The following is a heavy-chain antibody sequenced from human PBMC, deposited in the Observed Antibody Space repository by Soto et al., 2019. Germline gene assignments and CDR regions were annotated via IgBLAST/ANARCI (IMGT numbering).Heavy chain of an antibody. CDR2: INHSGST. V-gene: IGHV4-34*01. J-gene: IGHJ4*02. D-gene: IGHD3-10*01. Sequence: LSLTCAVYGGSFSGYYWSWIRQPPGKGLEWIGEINHSGSTNYNPSLKSRVTISVDTSKNQFSLKLSSVTAADTAVYYCALRPYGSGSYGPWDQLDYWGQGTLVTVSS. CDR1: GGSFSGYY. CDR3: ALRPYGSGSYGPWDQLDY.